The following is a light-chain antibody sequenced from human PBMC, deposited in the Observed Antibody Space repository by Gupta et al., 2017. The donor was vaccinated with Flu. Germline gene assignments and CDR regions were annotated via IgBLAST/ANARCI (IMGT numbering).Light chain of an antibody. CDR1: ISNIGAGHD. Sequence: QSVLTQPPSVSGTPGQRVTISCTGNISNIGAGHDVHWYQQFPGTAPRLLIFVNNNRPSGFPDRFSGSKSGASAALAITGLQAEDEADYYCQSYDKSLSGYVVFGGGTKLTVL. V-gene: IGLV1-40*01. CDR3: QSYDKSLSGYVV. CDR2: VNN. J-gene: IGLJ2*01.